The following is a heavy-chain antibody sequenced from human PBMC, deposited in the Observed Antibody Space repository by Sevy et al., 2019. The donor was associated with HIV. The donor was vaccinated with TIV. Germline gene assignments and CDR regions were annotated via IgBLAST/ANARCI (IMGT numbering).Heavy chain of an antibody. CDR2: LIGGGSRT. CDR1: GFPFSSYA. Sequence: GGSLRLSCAASGFPFSSYAMSWVRQAPGKGLEWVSTLIGGGSRTYYAHSVTGRFIISRDNSRDTLYLQMNSLRAEDTAIYYCAKRRVQSGLSGGGANYGMDVCGRGTTVTVSS. D-gene: IGHD2-8*02. V-gene: IGHV3-23*01. CDR3: AKRRVQSGLSGGGANYGMDV. J-gene: IGHJ6*02.